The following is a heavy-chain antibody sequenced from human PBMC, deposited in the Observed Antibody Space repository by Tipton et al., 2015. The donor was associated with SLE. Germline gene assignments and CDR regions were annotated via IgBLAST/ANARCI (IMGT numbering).Heavy chain of an antibody. V-gene: IGHV4-61*01. CDR1: GGSVSSGSYY. CDR3: ASDTSGYYSFQH. CDR2: IYYSGST. J-gene: IGHJ1*01. D-gene: IGHD3-22*01. Sequence: TLSLTCTVSGGSVSSGSYYWSWIRQPPGKGLEWIGYIYYSGSTYYNPSLKSRVTISVDTSKNQFSLKLSSVTAADTAVYYCASDTSGYYSFQHWGQGTLVTVSS.